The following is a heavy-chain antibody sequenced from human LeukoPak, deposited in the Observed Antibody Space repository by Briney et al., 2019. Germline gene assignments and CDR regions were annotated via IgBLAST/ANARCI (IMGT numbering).Heavy chain of an antibody. CDR1: GDSVSSNDFY. CDR3: ARGIYGYRFSFDY. D-gene: IGHD5-18*01. Sequence: PSETLSLTCTVSGDSVSSNDFYWSWIRQPPGKGLEWIGYVFHSGSVTYHPSLKGRVTMSVDTSKNQFSLRLSSVTAADTAVYYCARGIYGYRFSFDYWGQGTLVTVSS. CDR2: VFHSGSV. V-gene: IGHV4-61*08. J-gene: IGHJ4*02.